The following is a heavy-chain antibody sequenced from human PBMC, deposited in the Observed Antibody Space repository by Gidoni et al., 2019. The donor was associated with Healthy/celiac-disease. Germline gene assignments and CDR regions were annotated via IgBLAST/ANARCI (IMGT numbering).Heavy chain of an antibody. V-gene: IGHV3-9*01. CDR3: AKGGQLADY. J-gene: IGHJ4*02. CDR2: ISWNSGSI. CDR1: GFTFDDYA. D-gene: IGHD6-13*01. Sequence: EVQLVESGGGLLQPGRSLRLSCAASGFTFDDYAIHWVRQAPGKGLEWVSGISWNSGSIGYADSVKGRFTISRDNDKNSLYLQMNSLRAEDTALYYCAKGGQLADYWGQGTLVTVSS.